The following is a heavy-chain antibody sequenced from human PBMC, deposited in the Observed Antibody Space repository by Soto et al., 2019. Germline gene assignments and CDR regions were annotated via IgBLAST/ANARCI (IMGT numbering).Heavy chain of an antibody. CDR2: ISGGGGST. CDR1: GFPFSSFT. J-gene: IGHJ4*02. CDR3: AKGGDSGWYFFDY. D-gene: IGHD6-19*01. Sequence: VQLLDSGGGLVQPGGSLRLSCAASGFPFSSFTMSWVRQAPGKGLEWVSSISGGGGSTYYADSVKGRFTISRDNSKNTLYLQVNNLRADDTAVYSCAKGGDSGWYFFDYWGQGTLVTVSS. V-gene: IGHV3-23*01.